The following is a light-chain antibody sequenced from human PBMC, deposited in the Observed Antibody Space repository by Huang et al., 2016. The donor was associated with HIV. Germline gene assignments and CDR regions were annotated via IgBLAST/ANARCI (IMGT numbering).Light chain of an antibody. V-gene: IGKV3-20*01. CDR3: QQYGSFPLT. CDR2: GAS. J-gene: IGKJ3*01. CDR1: QSVSSSY. Sequence: EIVLTQSPGTLSLSPGERATLSCRASQSVSSSYLAWYQQKPGQAPRLLIYGASSRATGIPERFSGSGSGTDFTLTISRLEPEDFAMYYCQQYGSFPLTFGPGTKVDL.